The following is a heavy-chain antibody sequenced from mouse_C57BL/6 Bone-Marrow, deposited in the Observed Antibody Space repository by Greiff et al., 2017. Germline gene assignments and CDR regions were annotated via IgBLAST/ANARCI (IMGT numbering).Heavy chain of an antibody. V-gene: IGHV5-16*01. D-gene: IGHD1-1*01. CDR2: INYDGSST. CDR3: ARGNYYGSRFGGAMDY. J-gene: IGHJ4*01. Sequence: EVKLMESEGGLVQPGSSMKLSCTASGFTFSDYYMAWVRQVPEKGLEWVANINYDGSSTYYLDSLKSRFIISRDNAKNILYLQMSSLKSEDTATYYCARGNYYGSRFGGAMDYWGQGTSVTVSS. CDR1: GFTFSDYY.